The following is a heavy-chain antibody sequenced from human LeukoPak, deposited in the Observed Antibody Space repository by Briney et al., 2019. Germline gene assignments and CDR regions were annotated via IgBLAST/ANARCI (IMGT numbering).Heavy chain of an antibody. V-gene: IGHV4-59*01. CDR3: ASGRLGYNSPFDS. D-gene: IGHD5-24*01. J-gene: IGHJ4*02. CDR2: IFYTGTT. Sequence: KASETLSLTCTVSGGSMSPNYWRWIRQPPGKGLEWIGSIFYTGTTNYKPSLKSRVTISVDTSKNQFSLKLTSVTAADTAVYYCASGRLGYNSPFDSCGQGTLVTVSS. CDR1: GGSMSPNY.